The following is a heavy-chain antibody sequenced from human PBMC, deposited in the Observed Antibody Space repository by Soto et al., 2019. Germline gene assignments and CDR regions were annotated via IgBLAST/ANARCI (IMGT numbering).Heavy chain of an antibody. Sequence: QVQLQESGPGLVKPSETLSLTCTVSGGSVSSGSYYWSWIRQPPGKGLEWIGYIYYSGSTNYNPSLKSRVTISVDTSKNQFSLKLSSVTAVDTAVYYCARDDYYDRSDWGQGTLVTVSS. D-gene: IGHD3-22*01. CDR2: IYYSGST. J-gene: IGHJ1*01. CDR1: GGSVSSGSYY. V-gene: IGHV4-61*01. CDR3: ARDDYYDRSD.